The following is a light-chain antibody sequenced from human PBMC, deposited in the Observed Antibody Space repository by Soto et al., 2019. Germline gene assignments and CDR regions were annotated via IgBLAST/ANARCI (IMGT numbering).Light chain of an antibody. CDR3: QQYDNWPQT. J-gene: IGKJ1*01. CDR2: DTS. V-gene: IGKV3-15*01. Sequence: EVVLTPSPATLSVSPGEGVTLSCRASQGIGDTLAWYQHNTGQTPRLLIYDTSARATGVPARFSGRRSGPEFTLNISSLKYVDFAVYYCQQYDNWPQTVGQGTQVEIK. CDR1: QGIGDT.